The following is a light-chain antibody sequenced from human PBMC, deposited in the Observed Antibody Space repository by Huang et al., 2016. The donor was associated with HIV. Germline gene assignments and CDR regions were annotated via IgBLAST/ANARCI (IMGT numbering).Light chain of an antibody. CDR2: DAS. Sequence: EIVLTQSPATLSLSPGERATLSCRASQSVSNYLAWYQQKPGRAPRLLIYDASNRATGIPARFSGSGSGTDFTLTISSLEPEDFAVYYCQQRNNWPPFTFGPGTKVDMK. CDR3: QQRNNWPPFT. CDR1: QSVSNY. J-gene: IGKJ3*01. V-gene: IGKV3-11*01.